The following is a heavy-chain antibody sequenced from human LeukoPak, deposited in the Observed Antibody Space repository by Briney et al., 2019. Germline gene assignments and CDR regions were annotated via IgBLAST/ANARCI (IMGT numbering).Heavy chain of an antibody. J-gene: IGHJ4*02. Sequence: PGGSLRLSCAASGFPLISFKMNWAPQAPGKGLEGVSYISSSGSTIYYADSVKGRFTISRDNAKNSLYLQMNSLRAEDTAVYYCARGDSSGYYPHKGNYFDYWGQGTLVTVSS. CDR1: GFPLISFK. V-gene: IGHV3-48*03. CDR2: ISSSGSTI. D-gene: IGHD3-22*01. CDR3: ARGDSSGYYPHKGNYFDY.